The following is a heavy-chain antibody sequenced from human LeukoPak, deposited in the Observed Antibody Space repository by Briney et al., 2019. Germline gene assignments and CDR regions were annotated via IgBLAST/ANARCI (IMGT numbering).Heavy chain of an antibody. CDR3: AGAGYDILTGYPKAPFDD. CDR2: INHSGST. CDR1: VGSFSGYY. V-gene: IGHV4-34*01. J-gene: IGHJ4*01. D-gene: IGHD3-9*01. Sequence: SETLSLTCAVYVGSFSGYYWIWIREPPGEGLEWVGEINHSGSTNYNPSLKSRVTISVDTSKNQFSLKLSSETAEDTAVYYCAGAGYDILTGYPKAPFDDWGHGTLVTVSS.